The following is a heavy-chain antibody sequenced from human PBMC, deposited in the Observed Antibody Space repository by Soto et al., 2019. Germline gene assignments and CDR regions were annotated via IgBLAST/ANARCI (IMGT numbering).Heavy chain of an antibody. CDR3: AKEGGLRYFDWSALDY. D-gene: IGHD3-9*01. J-gene: IGHJ4*02. V-gene: IGHV3-23*01. CDR1: GFTFSSYA. CDR2: ISGSGGST. Sequence: RLSCAASGFTFSSYAMSWVRQAPGKGLEWVSAISGSGGSTYYADSVKGRFTISRDNSKNTLYLQMNSLRAEDTAVYYCAKEGGLRYFDWSALDYWGQGTLVTVSS.